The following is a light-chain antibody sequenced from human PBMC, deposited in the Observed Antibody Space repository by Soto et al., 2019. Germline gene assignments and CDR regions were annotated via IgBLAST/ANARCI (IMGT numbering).Light chain of an antibody. V-gene: IGKV3-15*01. Sequence: IGMKQSPATLSVSTGERATLSCRASQSVSSNLAWYQQKPGQAPRLLVYGASTRPTGIPTRFSGSGSGTEFTLTISSLQSEDFAVYYCQQYNNWPLPFGGGSKV. CDR2: GAS. J-gene: IGKJ4*01. CDR3: QQYNNWPLP. CDR1: QSVSSN.